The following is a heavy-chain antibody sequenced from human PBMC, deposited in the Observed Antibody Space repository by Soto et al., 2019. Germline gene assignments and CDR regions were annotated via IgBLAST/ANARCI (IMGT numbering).Heavy chain of an antibody. J-gene: IGHJ4*02. D-gene: IGHD2-2*01. V-gene: IGHV1-69*02. CDR2: IIPILGIA. Sequence: QVQLVQSGAEVKKPGSSVKVSCKASGGTFSSYTISWVRQAPGQGLEWMGRIIPILGIANYAQKFQGRVTITEDKSTSTGYMELSSLRSEDTAVYYCARVIEGSYCSSTSCYPNDYWGQGTLVTVSS. CDR1: GGTFSSYT. CDR3: ARVIEGSYCSSTSCYPNDY.